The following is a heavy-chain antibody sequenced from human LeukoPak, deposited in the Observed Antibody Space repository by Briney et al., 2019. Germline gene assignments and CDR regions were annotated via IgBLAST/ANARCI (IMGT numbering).Heavy chain of an antibody. CDR3: AKSGPEDYSNYVLYGMDV. CDR1: GYTFTSYY. J-gene: IGHJ6*02. CDR2: INPSGGST. V-gene: IGHV1-46*01. D-gene: IGHD4-4*01. Sequence: ASVKVSCKASGYTFTSYYMHWVRQAPGQGLEWMGIINPSGGSTSYAQKFQGRVTMTRDTSTSTVYMELSSLRSEDTAAYYCAKSGPEDYSNYVLYGMDVWGQGTTVTVSS.